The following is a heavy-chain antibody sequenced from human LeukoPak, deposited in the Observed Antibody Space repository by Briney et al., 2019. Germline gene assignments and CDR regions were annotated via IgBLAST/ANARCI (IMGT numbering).Heavy chain of an antibody. CDR1: SGSISSYY. D-gene: IGHD3-3*01. V-gene: IGHV4-59*01. CDR3: ASGAHYDFWSGYQPPYYGMDV. Sequence: SETLSLTCTVSSGSISSYYWSWIRQPPGKGLEWIGYIYYSGSTNYNPSLKSRVTISVDTSKNQFSLKLSSVTAADTAVYYCASGAHYDFWSGYQPPYYGMDVWGQGTTVTVSS. J-gene: IGHJ6*02. CDR2: IYYSGST.